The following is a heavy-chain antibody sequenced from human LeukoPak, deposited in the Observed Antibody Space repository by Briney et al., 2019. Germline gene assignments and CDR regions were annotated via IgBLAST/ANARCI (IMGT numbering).Heavy chain of an antibody. CDR1: GFTFSSYG. Sequence: GGSLRLSCAASGFTFSSYGMHWVRQAPGKGLEWVAFIRYDGSNKYYADSVKGRFTISRDNSKNTLYLQMNSLRAEDTAVYYCAKELVVVVPAAQFDYWGQGTLVTVSS. D-gene: IGHD2-2*01. V-gene: IGHV3-30*02. CDR2: IRYDGSNK. CDR3: AKELVVVVPAAQFDY. J-gene: IGHJ4*02.